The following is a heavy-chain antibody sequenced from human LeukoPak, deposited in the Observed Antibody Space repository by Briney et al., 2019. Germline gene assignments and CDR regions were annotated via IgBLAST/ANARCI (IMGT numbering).Heavy chain of an antibody. Sequence: PSETLSLTCTISGDSISSSTYYWGWIRQPPGKGLEWIGSIYYSGSTYYNPSLKSRVTISVDTSKNQFSLKLSSVAAADTAVYQCARYTTLFHAFDIWGQGTMVTVSS. J-gene: IGHJ3*02. V-gene: IGHV4-39*01. CDR3: ARYTTLFHAFDI. D-gene: IGHD1-1*01. CDR1: GDSISSSTYY. CDR2: IYYSGST.